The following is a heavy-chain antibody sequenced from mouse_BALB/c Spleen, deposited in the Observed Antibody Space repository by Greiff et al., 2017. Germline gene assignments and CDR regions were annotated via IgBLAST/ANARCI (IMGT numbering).Heavy chain of an antibody. D-gene: IGHD2-12*01. J-gene: IGHJ2*01. CDR3: ARSPYDVGNYFDY. V-gene: IGHV5-9-3*01. CDR1: GFTFSSYA. CDR2: ISSGGSYT. Sequence: EVKLVESGGGLVKPGGSLKLSCAASGFTFSSYAMSWVRQTPEKRLEWVATISSGGSYTYYPDSVKGRFTISRDNAKNTLYLQMSSLRSEDTAMYYCARSPYDVGNYFDYWGQGTTLTVSS.